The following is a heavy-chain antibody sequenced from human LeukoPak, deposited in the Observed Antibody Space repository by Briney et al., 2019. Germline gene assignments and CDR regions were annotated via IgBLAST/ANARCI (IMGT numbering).Heavy chain of an antibody. D-gene: IGHD5-18*01. J-gene: IGHJ5*02. CDR3: ARGGRGYSNPNWFDP. Sequence: NPSETLSLTCTVSGDSVSSGSFYWSWIRQPPGKGLQWIGYIYYSGHTSYRPSLKSRVTISVDTSKNQFSLKLSSVTAADTAVYYCARGGRGYSNPNWFDPWGQGTLVTVSS. V-gene: IGHV4-61*01. CDR1: GDSVSSGSFY. CDR2: IYYSGHT.